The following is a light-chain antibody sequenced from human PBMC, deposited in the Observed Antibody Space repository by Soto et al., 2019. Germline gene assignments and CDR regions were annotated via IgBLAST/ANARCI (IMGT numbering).Light chain of an antibody. CDR1: SSYVGGYNY. Sequence: QSALTPPSSVSGSPGQSITISCTGTSSYVGGYNYVSWYQQHPGKAPKLMIFEVSNRPSGISIRFSGSKSGNTASLTISGLQTEDEADYYCSSYTNNSPYVFGTGTKVTV. CDR2: EVS. CDR3: SSYTNNSPYV. J-gene: IGLJ1*01. V-gene: IGLV2-14*01.